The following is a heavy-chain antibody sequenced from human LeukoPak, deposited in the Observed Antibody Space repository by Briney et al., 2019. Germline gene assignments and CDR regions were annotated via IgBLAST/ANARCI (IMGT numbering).Heavy chain of an antibody. D-gene: IGHD3-22*01. CDR3: ARDPDYYDSSGLNDY. CDR1: GGTFSSYT. J-gene: IGHJ4*02. V-gene: IGHV1-69*02. Sequence: ASVKVSCKASGGTFSSYTISWVRQAPGQGLEWMGRIIPILGIANYAQKFQGRATITADKSTSTAYMELSSLRSEDTAVYYCARDPDYYDSSGLNDYWGQGTLVTVSS. CDR2: IIPILGIA.